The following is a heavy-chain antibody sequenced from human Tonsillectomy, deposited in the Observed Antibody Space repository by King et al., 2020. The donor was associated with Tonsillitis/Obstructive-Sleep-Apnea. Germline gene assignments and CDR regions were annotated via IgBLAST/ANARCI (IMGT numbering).Heavy chain of an antibody. CDR2: IYYSGST. V-gene: IGHV4-59*01. J-gene: IGHJ6*03. CDR1: GGSISSYY. D-gene: IGHD3-3*01. Sequence: QLQESGPGLVKPSETLSLTCTVSGGSISSYYWSWIRQPPGKGLEWIGYIYYSGSTNYNPSLKSRVTISVETSKNQFSLMLSSVTAADTAVYYCARVPVTYYDFWSGYYSPAYYYYMDVWGKGTTVTVSS. CDR3: ARVPVTYYDFWSGYYSPAYYYYMDV.